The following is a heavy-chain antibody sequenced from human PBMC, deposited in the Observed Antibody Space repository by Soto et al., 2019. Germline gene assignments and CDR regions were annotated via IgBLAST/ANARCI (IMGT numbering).Heavy chain of an antibody. V-gene: IGHV1-18*01. CDR2: ISAYNGNT. D-gene: IGHD3-9*01. CDR3: ARAAYEILTGYYRR. CDR1: GYTFTSYG. Sequence: ASVKVSCKASGYTFTSYGISWVRQAPGQGLEWMGWISAYNGNTNYAQKFQGRVTMTTDTSTSTAYLELRSLRSDDTAVYYCARAAYEILTGYYRRWGQGTLLTVPS. J-gene: IGHJ4*02.